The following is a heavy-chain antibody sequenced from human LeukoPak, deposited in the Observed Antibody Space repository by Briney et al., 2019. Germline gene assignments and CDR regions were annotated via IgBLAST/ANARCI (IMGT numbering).Heavy chain of an antibody. D-gene: IGHD6-19*01. CDR2: IIPILGIA. CDR1: GYTFTGYY. V-gene: IGHV1-69*02. J-gene: IGHJ4*02. CDR3: AIPSGAAVAGSFDY. Sequence: SVKVSCKASGYTFTGYYMHWVRQAPGQGLEWMGRIIPILGIANYAQKFQGRVTITADKSTSTAYMELSSLRSEDTAVYYCAIPSGAAVAGSFDYWGQGTLVTVSS.